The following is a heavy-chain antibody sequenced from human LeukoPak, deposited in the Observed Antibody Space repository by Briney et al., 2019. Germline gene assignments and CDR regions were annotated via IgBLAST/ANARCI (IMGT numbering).Heavy chain of an antibody. V-gene: IGHV3-74*01. CDR2: INSDGRST. D-gene: IGHD6-19*01. CDR3: AREGGWPRLDAFDI. CDR1: GFTFSSYW. Sequence: GGSLRLSCAASGFTFSSYWMHWVRQGPGKGLVWVSRINSDGRSTSYADSVKGRFTISRDNAKNTVYLQMNSLRAEDTAVYYCAREGGWPRLDAFDIWGQGTMVTVSS. J-gene: IGHJ3*02.